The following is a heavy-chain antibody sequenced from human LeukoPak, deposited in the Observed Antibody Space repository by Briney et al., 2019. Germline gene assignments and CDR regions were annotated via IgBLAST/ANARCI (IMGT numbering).Heavy chain of an antibody. CDR1: GFTVSSSY. CDR2: IYAGDST. Sequence: GGSLRLSCAASGFTVSSSYISWIRQAPGKGLEWVSVIYAGDSTYYADSVKGRFIISRDNSKNTVYLQMDSLRAEDTAVYYCARSYTHYDFWSGYTYQNYFDPWGQGTLVTVSS. D-gene: IGHD3-3*01. CDR3: ARSYTHYDFWSGYTYQNYFDP. V-gene: IGHV3-53*01. J-gene: IGHJ5*02.